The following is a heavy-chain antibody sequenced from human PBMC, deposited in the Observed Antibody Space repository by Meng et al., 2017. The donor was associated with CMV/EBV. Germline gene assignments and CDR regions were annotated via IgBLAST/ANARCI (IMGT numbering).Heavy chain of an antibody. J-gene: IGHJ6*02. Sequence: ASVKVSCKASGYTFTSYDINWVRQATGQGLEWMGWMNPNSGSTGYAQKFQGRVTMTRNTSISTAYMELSSLRSEDTAVYYCARFSTFGYYDFWSGYYAHYYYYGMDVWGQGTTVTVSS. CDR2: MNPNSGST. CDR1: GYTFTSYD. V-gene: IGHV1-8*01. CDR3: ARFSTFGYYDFWSGYYAHYYYYGMDV. D-gene: IGHD3-3*01.